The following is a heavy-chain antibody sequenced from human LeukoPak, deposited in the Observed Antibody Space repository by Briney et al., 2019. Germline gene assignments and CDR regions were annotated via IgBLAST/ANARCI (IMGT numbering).Heavy chain of an antibody. CDR2: SNSGTTK. V-gene: IGHV3-69-1*01. J-gene: IGHJ4*02. D-gene: IGHD6-19*01. Sequence: PVQPLDSPSVSNSGTTKYYADSVKGRFTFSRDNAKNSLYLQMNSLRTEDTAVYYCARQGGWPSDYWGQGTLVTVSS. CDR3: ARQGGWPSDY.